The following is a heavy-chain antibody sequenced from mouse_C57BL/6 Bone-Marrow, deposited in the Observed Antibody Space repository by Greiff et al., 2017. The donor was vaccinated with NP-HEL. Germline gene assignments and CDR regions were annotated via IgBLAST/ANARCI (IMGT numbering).Heavy chain of an antibody. J-gene: IGHJ4*01. CDR1: GYTFTSYW. V-gene: IGHV1-55*01. CDR2: IYPGSGST. Sequence: QVQLQQPGAELVKPGASVKMSCKASGYTFTSYWITWVKQRPGQGLAWIGDIYPGSGSTNYNEKFKSKATLTVDTSSSTAYMQLSSLTSEDSAVYYCARPYYSNYDAMDYWGQGTSVTVSS. D-gene: IGHD2-5*01. CDR3: ARPYYSNYDAMDY.